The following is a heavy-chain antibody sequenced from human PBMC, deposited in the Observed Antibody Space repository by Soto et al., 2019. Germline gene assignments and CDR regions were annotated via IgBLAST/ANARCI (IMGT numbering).Heavy chain of an antibody. V-gene: IGHV3-30*18. CDR3: AKDMNSGYYYWGPGT. D-gene: IGHD3-22*01. Sequence: PGGSLRLSCAASGFTFSSYGMHWVRQAPGKGLEWVAFISYDGDNKYYADSVKGRFTISRDNSKNTLYLQMNSLRAEDTAMYYCAKDMNSGYYYWGPGTWGLGTLVTVSS. J-gene: IGHJ5*02. CDR2: ISYDGDNK. CDR1: GFTFSSYG.